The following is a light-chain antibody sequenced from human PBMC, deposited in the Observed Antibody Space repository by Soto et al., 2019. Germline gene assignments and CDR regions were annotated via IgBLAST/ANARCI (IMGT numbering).Light chain of an antibody. Sequence: DIQMTQSPSSLSASVGDRVAITCRASQNIGSYVNWYQQKPGMAPKLLISDASNLQSGAPSRFSGTVSGTEFTLTINSLEAEDFATYYCQQSYISPPLTFGGGTKVEI. CDR1: QNIGSY. CDR3: QQSYISPPLT. V-gene: IGKV1-39*01. CDR2: DAS. J-gene: IGKJ4*01.